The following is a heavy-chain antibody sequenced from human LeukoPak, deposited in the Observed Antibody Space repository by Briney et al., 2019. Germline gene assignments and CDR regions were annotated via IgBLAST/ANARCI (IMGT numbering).Heavy chain of an antibody. J-gene: IGHJ4*02. CDR1: GFTFSSYW. Sequence: GGSLRLSCAASGFTFSSYWMSWVRQAPGKGLEWVANIKQDGREQYYVDSLKGRFTISRDNAKNSLYLQMNSLTAEDTAVYYCASNIMGYQLLVFDYWGQGTLVTVSS. V-gene: IGHV3-7*03. D-gene: IGHD2-2*01. CDR2: IKQDGREQ. CDR3: ASNIMGYQLLVFDY.